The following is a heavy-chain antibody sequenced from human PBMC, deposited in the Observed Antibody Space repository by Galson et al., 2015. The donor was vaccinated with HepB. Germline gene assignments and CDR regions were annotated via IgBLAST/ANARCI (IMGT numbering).Heavy chain of an antibody. V-gene: IGHV4-39*01. Sequence: ETLSLTCTVSGGSISSSSYYWGWIRQPPGKGLEWIGSIYYSGTTFYNPSLKSRVTISVDSSKNQFSLKLSPVTAADTALYYCARHGGVVPTATPPDYYYYGMDVWGQGTTVTVSS. CDR3: ARHGGVVPTATPPDYYYYGMDV. J-gene: IGHJ6*02. CDR2: IYYSGTT. D-gene: IGHD2-2*01. CDR1: GGSISSSSYY.